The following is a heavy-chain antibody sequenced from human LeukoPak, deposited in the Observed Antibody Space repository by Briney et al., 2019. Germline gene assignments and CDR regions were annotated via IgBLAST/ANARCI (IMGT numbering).Heavy chain of an antibody. Sequence: SEALSLTCAVYGGSLSGYYWSWIRQPPGKGLEWIGEINHSGSTNYNPSLKSRVTISVDTSKNQFSLKLSSVTAADTAVYYCARGGYGSGSYIGYWGQGTLVTVSS. V-gene: IGHV4-34*01. CDR1: GGSLSGYY. CDR2: INHSGST. J-gene: IGHJ4*02. CDR3: ARGGYGSGSYIGY. D-gene: IGHD3-10*01.